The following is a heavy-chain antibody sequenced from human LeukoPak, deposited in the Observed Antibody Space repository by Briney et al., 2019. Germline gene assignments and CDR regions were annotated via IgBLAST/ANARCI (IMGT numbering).Heavy chain of an antibody. CDR2: INPNSGGT. Sequence: GASVNVSCKASGYTFTGYYMHWVRQAPGQGLEWMGWINPNSGGTNYAQKFQGRVTMTRDTSISTAYMELSRLRSDDTAVYYCARALYSSSWFDYWGQGTLVTVSS. CDR3: ARALYSSSWFDY. CDR1: GYTFTGYY. D-gene: IGHD6-13*01. V-gene: IGHV1-2*02. J-gene: IGHJ4*02.